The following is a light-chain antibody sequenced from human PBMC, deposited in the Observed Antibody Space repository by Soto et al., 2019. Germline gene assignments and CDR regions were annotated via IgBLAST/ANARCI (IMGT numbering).Light chain of an antibody. V-gene: IGKV1-39*01. J-gene: IGKJ4*01. Sequence: DIQMTQSPSSLSVSVGDTVTITCRASQRISTFLNWYQQKPWKAPNLLIYAASSLQSGVPSRFSGSGSGTDFTLTISSLQPEDFATYYCQQSYSTPPLTFGGGTKVDIK. CDR1: QRISTF. CDR2: AAS. CDR3: QQSYSTPPLT.